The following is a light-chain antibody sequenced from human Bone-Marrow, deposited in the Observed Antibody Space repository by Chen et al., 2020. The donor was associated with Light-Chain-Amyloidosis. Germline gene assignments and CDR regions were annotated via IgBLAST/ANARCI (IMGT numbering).Light chain of an antibody. J-gene: IGKJ2*01. V-gene: IGKV1-33*01. CDR2: DTS. CDR1: QDISSS. Sequence: DIQMSQSPSSLSASVGDRVTITCQASQDISSSLNWYQQKQGEAPKLLIYDTSILETGVPSRFRGSGSGTHFTFTISSLQSGDFATYYCQQCDNIPYTFGQGTKLEIK. CDR3: QQCDNIPYT.